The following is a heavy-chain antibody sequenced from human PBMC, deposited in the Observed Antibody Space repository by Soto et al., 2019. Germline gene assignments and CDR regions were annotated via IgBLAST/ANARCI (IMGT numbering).Heavy chain of an antibody. Sequence: PSETLSLTCAVSGGSISSSNWWSWVRQPPGKGLEWIGEIYHSGSTNYNPSLKSRVTISVDKSKNQFSLKLSSVTAADTAVYYCAGGFFTLIVVGGGDDAFDIWGQGTMVTVSS. CDR3: AGGFFTLIVVGGGDDAFDI. V-gene: IGHV4-4*02. D-gene: IGHD3-22*01. CDR1: GGSISSSNW. J-gene: IGHJ3*02. CDR2: IYHSGST.